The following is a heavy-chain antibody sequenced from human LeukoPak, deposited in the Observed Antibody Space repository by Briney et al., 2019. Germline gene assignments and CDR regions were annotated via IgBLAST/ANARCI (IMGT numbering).Heavy chain of an antibody. D-gene: IGHD3-16*02. CDR3: ARDSFDAFDI. V-gene: IGHV3-30-3*01. CDR2: ISYDGSNK. CDR1: GFTFSSYA. Sequence: PGGSLRLSCAASGFTFSSYAMHWVRQAPGKGLEWVAVISYDGSNKYYADSVKGQFTISRDNSKNTLYLQMNSLRAEDTAVYYCARDSFDAFDIWGQGTMVTVSS. J-gene: IGHJ3*02.